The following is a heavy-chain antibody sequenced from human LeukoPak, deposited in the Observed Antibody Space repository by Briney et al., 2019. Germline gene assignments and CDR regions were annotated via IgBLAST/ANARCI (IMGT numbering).Heavy chain of an antibody. Sequence: GGSLRLSCAASGFTFSSYEMNWVRQAPGKGLEWVSYISSSGSTIYYADSVKGRFTISRDNAKNSLYLQMNSLRAEDTAVYYCARDPIRGYDILTGYYGVVDYWGQGTLVTVSS. CDR2: ISSSGSTI. CDR1: GFTFSSYE. V-gene: IGHV3-48*03. CDR3: ARDPIRGYDILTGYYGVVDY. D-gene: IGHD3-9*01. J-gene: IGHJ4*02.